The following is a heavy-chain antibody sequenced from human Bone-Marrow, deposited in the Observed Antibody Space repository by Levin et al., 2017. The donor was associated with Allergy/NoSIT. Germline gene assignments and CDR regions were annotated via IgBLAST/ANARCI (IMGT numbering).Heavy chain of an antibody. V-gene: IGHV1-3*01. CDR1: GYTFSTYI. Sequence: ASVKVSCKASGYTFSTYIMHWVRQAPGQRLEWMGWINGGNGNTKYSQKFQDRVTITRDTSTSTVYMELSSLRSQDAALYYCARDGRWDVFDNWGQGTLVTVSS. CDR2: INGGNGNT. J-gene: IGHJ4*02. D-gene: IGHD1-26*01. CDR3: ARDGRWDVFDN.